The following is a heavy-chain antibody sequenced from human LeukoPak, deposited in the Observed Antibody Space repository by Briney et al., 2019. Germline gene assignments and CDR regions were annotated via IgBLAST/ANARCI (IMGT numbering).Heavy chain of an antibody. J-gene: IGHJ4*02. CDR1: GFTFDNHG. V-gene: IGHV3-20*04. CDR2: INWNGDTT. Sequence: GGSLRLSCAASGFTFDNHGMSWVRQVPGKGLEWVSSINWNGDTTAYEDSVKGRFTISRDNTKNSLYLQMNSLRAEDTAVYYCARDQYYGSGTYYNSSKGYFDYWGQGTLVTVSS. CDR3: ARDQYYGSGTYYNSSKGYFDY. D-gene: IGHD3-10*01.